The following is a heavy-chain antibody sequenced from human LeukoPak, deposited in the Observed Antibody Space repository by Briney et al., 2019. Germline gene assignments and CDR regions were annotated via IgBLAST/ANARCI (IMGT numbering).Heavy chain of an antibody. J-gene: IGHJ4*02. Sequence: KPSETLSLTCTVSGASISSRSYYWGWIRQSPGKGLEWIGNMYYSGSTHYSPSLNGRLTISRQTSKTQVSLKLSSVPAADSAVYYCARLEDSGGYRFDYWGQGALVTVSS. CDR3: ARLEDSGGYRFDY. D-gene: IGHD3-22*01. CDR2: MYYSGST. V-gene: IGHV4-39*01. CDR1: GASISSRSYY.